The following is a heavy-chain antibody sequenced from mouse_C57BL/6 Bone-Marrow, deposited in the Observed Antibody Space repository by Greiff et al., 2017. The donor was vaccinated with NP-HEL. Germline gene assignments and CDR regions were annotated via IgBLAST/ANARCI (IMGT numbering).Heavy chain of an antibody. Sequence: EVNVVESGGGLVQSGRSLRLSCATSGFTFSDFYMEWVRQAPGKGLEWIAASRNKANDYTTEYSASVKGRFIVSRDTSQSILYLQMNALRAEDTAIYYCARDSDYGSSPHWYFDVWGTGTTVTVSS. D-gene: IGHD1-1*01. CDR1: GFTFSDFY. J-gene: IGHJ1*03. CDR2: SRNKANDYTT. CDR3: ARDSDYGSSPHWYFDV. V-gene: IGHV7-1*01.